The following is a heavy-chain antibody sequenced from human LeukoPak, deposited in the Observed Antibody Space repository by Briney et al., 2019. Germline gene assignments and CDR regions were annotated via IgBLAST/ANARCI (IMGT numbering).Heavy chain of an antibody. J-gene: IGHJ6*03. CDR1: GGSISSSAW. CDR3: ARETKGSNYLYYHMDV. D-gene: IGHD3-10*01. V-gene: IGHV4-4*02. CDR2: INDRGTI. Sequence: SEALSLTCAGSGGSISSSAWWTWVRQSPKGLEWIGEINDRGTINYNPSLQRRVSISVDKSKNQFSLILNSVTDADTALYYCARETKGSNYLYYHMDVWGKGTTVTVSS.